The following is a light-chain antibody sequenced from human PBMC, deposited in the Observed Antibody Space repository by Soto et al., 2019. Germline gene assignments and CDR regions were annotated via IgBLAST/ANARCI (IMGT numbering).Light chain of an antibody. V-gene: IGKV1-8*01. J-gene: IGKJ1*01. Sequence: AIRMTQSPSSLSASTGDRVTITCRASQGISSYLAWYQQKPGKAPKLLIYAASTLESGVPSRFSGSGFGTEFTLTISSLQPDDFATYYCQQYHRYSRTFGQGTKVDIK. CDR1: QGISSY. CDR2: AAS. CDR3: QQYHRYSRT.